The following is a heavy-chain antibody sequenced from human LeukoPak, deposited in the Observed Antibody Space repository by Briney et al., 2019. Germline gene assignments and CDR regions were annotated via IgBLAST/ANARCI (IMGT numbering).Heavy chain of an antibody. J-gene: IGHJ4*02. Sequence: SETLSLTCTVSGGSISGSYWSWIRQPPGKGLEWIAYMYNSGSTNYNPSLKSRVTISIDTSKNQFSLKLSSLTAADTAVYYCARGIESYGDYGYWGQGILVTVSS. D-gene: IGHD4-17*01. CDR1: GGSISGSY. CDR3: ARGIESYGDYGY. CDR2: MYNSGST. V-gene: IGHV4-59*01.